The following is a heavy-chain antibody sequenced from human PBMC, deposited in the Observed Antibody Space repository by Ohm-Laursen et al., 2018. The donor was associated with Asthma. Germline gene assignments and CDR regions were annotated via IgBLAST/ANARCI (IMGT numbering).Heavy chain of an antibody. CDR3: AKDLPRYSSGWFYFQH. Sequence: SLRLSCAASGFTFSSYGMHWVRQAPGKGLEWVAVISYDGSNKYYADSVKGRFTISRDNSKNTLYLQMKSLRAEDTAVYYCAKDLPRYSSGWFYFQHWGQGTLVTVSS. V-gene: IGHV3-30*18. CDR1: GFTFSSYG. D-gene: IGHD6-19*01. J-gene: IGHJ1*01. CDR2: ISYDGSNK.